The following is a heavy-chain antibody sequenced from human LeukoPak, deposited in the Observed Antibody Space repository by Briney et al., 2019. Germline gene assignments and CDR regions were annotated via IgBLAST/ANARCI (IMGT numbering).Heavy chain of an antibody. D-gene: IGHD5-24*01. V-gene: IGHV3-7*01. CDR1: GFTFSSFW. Sequence: GGSLRLSCAASGFTFSSFWMSWVRQAPGKGLEWVAIIKQDGSEKYYVDSVRGRFTISRDNAKNTLYLQMNSLRAEDTAVYYCARVEGPMDVWGKGTTVTVSS. CDR3: ARVEGPMDV. J-gene: IGHJ6*03. CDR2: IKQDGSEK.